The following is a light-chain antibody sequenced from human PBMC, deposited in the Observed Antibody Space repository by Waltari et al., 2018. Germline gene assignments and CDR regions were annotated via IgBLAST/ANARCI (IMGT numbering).Light chain of an antibody. CDR3: QQYNTYSRT. CDR1: HSISSF. V-gene: IGKV1-5*03. J-gene: IGKJ1*01. Sequence: DIQMTQSPSILFASIGDRVTITCRGSHSISSFLAWYQQKPGKSPKLLIYKASSLESGVPSRFSGSGSGTEFTLTISSLQPDDFATYYCQQYNTYSRTFGQGTKVEIK. CDR2: KAS.